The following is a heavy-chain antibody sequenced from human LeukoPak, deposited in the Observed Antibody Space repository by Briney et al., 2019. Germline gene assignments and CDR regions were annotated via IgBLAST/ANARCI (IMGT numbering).Heavy chain of an antibody. Sequence: SETLSLTCAVYGGSFSGYYWSWIRQPPGKGLEWIGEINHSGSTNYNPSLKSRVTISVDTSKKQFSLKLSSVTAADTAVYYCARNYYDSSGYPDAFDIWGQGTMVTVSS. CDR2: INHSGST. CDR1: GGSFSGYY. V-gene: IGHV4-34*01. D-gene: IGHD3-22*01. CDR3: ARNYYDSSGYPDAFDI. J-gene: IGHJ3*02.